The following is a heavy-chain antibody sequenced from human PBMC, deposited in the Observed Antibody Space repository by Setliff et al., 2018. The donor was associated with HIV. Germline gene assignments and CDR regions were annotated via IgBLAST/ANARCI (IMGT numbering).Heavy chain of an antibody. CDR2: IRYDGSNK. CDR1: GFTFSSYG. V-gene: IGHV3-30*02. CDR3: ACLHARRVGLLWFGDLNWFDP. D-gene: IGHD3-10*01. Sequence: PGGSLRLSCAASGFTFSSYGMHWVRQAPGKGLEWVAFIRYDGSNKYYADSVKGRFTISRDNSKNTLYLQMNSLRAEDTAVYYCACLHARRVGLLWFGDLNWFDPWGQGTLVTVSS. J-gene: IGHJ5*02.